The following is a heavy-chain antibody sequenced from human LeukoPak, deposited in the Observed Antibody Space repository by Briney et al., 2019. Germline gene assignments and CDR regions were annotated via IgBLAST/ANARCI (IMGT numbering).Heavy chain of an antibody. CDR2: IYYSGST. CDR3: AREGQCSGGSCYDY. V-gene: IGHV4-31*03. Sequence: SETLSLTCTVSGGSISSGGYYWSWIRRHPGKGLEWIGYIYYSGSTYYNPSLKSRVTISVDTSKNQFSLKLSSVTAADTAVYYCAREGQCSGGSCYDYWGQGTLVTVSS. CDR1: GGSISSGGYY. D-gene: IGHD2-15*01. J-gene: IGHJ4*02.